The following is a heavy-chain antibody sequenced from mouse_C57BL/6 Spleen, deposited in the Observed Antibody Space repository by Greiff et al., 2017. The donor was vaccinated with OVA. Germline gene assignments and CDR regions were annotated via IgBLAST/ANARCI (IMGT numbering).Heavy chain of an antibody. D-gene: IGHD4-1*01. CDR2: IDPSDSET. J-gene: IGHJ2*01. CDR3: ARKTGKGDYFDY. V-gene: IGHV1-52*01. Sequence: QVQLQQSGAELVRPGSSVKLSCKASGYTFTSYWMHWVKQRPIQGLEWIGNIDPSDSETHYNQKFKDKATLTVDKSSSTAYMQLSSLTSEDSAVYYCARKTGKGDYFDYWGQGTTLTVSS. CDR1: GYTFTSYW.